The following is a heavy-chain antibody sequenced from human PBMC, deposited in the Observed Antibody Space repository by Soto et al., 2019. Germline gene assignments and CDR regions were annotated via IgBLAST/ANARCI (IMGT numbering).Heavy chain of an antibody. CDR3: ARAGDGSGYYYQYWYFDL. Sequence: GGSLRLSCAASGFTFSSYSMNWVRQAPGKGLEWVSSISSSSSYIYYADSVKGRFTISRDNAKNSLYLQMNSLRAEDTAVYYCARAGDGSGYYYQYWYFDLWGRGTLVTVSS. CDR2: ISSSSSYI. CDR1: GFTFSSYS. J-gene: IGHJ2*01. V-gene: IGHV3-21*01. D-gene: IGHD3-22*01.